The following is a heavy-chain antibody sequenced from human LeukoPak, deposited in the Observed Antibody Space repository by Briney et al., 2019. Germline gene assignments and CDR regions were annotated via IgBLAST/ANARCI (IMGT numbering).Heavy chain of an antibody. CDR1: TGTFSVYN. V-gene: IGHV4-34*01. CDR3: ARGHIVVVVATTRSDAFDM. J-gene: IGHJ3*02. CDR2: INHRGST. D-gene: IGHD2-15*01. Sequence: PSETLSLTCAVYTGTFSVYNWSWIRKPPGKGLEWIGEINHRGSTNYNPSLKSRVTISVDTSKNQVSLKLNSVTAADTAVYYCARGHIVVVVATTRSDAFDMWGQGTMVTVSS.